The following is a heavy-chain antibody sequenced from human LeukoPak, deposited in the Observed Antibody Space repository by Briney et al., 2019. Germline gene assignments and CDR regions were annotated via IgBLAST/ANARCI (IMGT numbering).Heavy chain of an antibody. CDR1: GFTFSSYG. V-gene: IGHV3-23*01. J-gene: IGHJ6*03. CDR2: ISGSGGST. Sequence: GGTLRLSCAGSGFTFSSYGMSWVRQAPGNGLEWVSAISGSGGSTYYVDSVKGRFTISRDNSKNTLYLQMNSLRAEDTAIYYCAKDPTNDYYGSRRNYMDVWGKGTTVTISS. D-gene: IGHD3-10*01. CDR3: AKDPTNDYYGSRRNYMDV.